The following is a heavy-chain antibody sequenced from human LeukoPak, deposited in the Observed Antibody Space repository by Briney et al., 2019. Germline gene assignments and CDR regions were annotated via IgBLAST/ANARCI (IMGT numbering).Heavy chain of an antibody. CDR1: GFTFSSYE. J-gene: IGHJ4*02. D-gene: IGHD3-16*01. V-gene: IGHV4-39*07. Sequence: GSLRLSCAASGFTFSSYEMHWVRQPPGKGLEWIGSIYYSGSTYYNPSLKSRVTISVDTSKNQFSLKLSSVTAADTAVYYCARDGPGGNIDYWGQGTLVTVSS. CDR2: IYYSGST. CDR3: ARDGPGGNIDY.